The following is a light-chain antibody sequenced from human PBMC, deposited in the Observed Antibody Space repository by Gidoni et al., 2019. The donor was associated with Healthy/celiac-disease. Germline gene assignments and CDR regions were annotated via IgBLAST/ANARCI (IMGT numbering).Light chain of an antibody. CDR2: DVN. CDR1: SSDVGGYNY. J-gene: IGLJ2*01. CDR3: CSYAGSYTFGNVV. V-gene: IGLV2-11*01. Sequence: QSALPQPRSVSGSPGQSVTISCTGSSSDVGGYNYVSWYQQHPGKAPKLMIYDVNKRPSGVPDRFSGSKSGNTASLTISGLQAEDEADYYCCSYAGSYTFGNVVFGGGTKLTVL.